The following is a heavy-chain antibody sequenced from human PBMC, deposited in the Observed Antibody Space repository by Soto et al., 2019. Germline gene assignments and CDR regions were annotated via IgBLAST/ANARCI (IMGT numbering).Heavy chain of an antibody. CDR1: GFTFSSYG. CDR2: ISYDGSNK. Sequence: QVQLVESGGGVVQPGRSLRLSCAASGFTFSSYGMHWVRQAPGKWLEWVAVISYDGSNKYYADSVKGRFTISRDNSKNTLYLHMNSLRAEDTAVYYCANGRGITMVRGVLWGQGTLVTVSS. D-gene: IGHD3-10*01. CDR3: ANGRGITMVRGVL. J-gene: IGHJ4*02. V-gene: IGHV3-30*18.